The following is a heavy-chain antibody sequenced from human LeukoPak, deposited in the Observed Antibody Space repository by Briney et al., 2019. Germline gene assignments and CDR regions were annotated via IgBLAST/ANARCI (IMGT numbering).Heavy chain of an antibody. CDR1: GFASSSFA. Sequence: GGSLRLSCAASGFASSSFAMSWISQTPEKGLEWVSAITGRGDTTYYADSVKGRFTISRDNSKNTLYLQMNRLRVEDTAVYYCAKDLDIAAAHWGQGALVTVSS. J-gene: IGHJ4*02. V-gene: IGHV3-23*01. CDR2: ITGRGDTT. D-gene: IGHD6-13*01. CDR3: AKDLDIAAAH.